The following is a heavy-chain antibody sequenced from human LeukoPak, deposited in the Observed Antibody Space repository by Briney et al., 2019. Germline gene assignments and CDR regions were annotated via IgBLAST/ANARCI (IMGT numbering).Heavy chain of an antibody. J-gene: IGHJ4*02. CDR3: GSGDYYIEN. Sequence: GGSLRLSCAASEFNFNSYWMHWVRQVPGKGLVWVSRINSDGSSTRYADSVKGRFTISRDSAKNTLYLQINSLRADDTAVYYCGSGDYYIENWGQGTLVTVSS. V-gene: IGHV3-74*01. CDR1: EFNFNSYW. D-gene: IGHD3-3*01. CDR2: INSDGSST.